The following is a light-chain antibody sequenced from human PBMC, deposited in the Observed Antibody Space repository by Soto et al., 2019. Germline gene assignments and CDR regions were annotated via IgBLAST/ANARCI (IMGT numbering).Light chain of an antibody. J-gene: IGLJ2*01. V-gene: IGLV3-1*01. CDR3: QAWDSTNAV. Sequence: SSELTQPPSVSVSPGQTASITCSGDELGDKYAFWYQQKPGQSPVLVIYQDSKRSSGIPERFSGSNSGNTATLTISGTQAMDEADYYCQAWDSTNAVFGGGTKLTVL. CDR2: QDS. CDR1: ELGDKY.